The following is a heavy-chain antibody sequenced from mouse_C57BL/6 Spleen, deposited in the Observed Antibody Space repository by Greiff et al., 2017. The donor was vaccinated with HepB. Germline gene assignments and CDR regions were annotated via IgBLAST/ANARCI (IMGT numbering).Heavy chain of an antibody. V-gene: IGHV2-3*01. J-gene: IGHJ4*01. CDR2: IWGDGST. Sequence: VHLVESGPGLVAPSQSLSITCTASGFSLTSYGVSWVRQPPGKGLEWLGVIWGDGSTNYHSAPISRLSISKYNAKSKVFFKLISRRTDDTATYYCAKRGTYYAMDYWGQGTSVTVSS. D-gene: IGHD4-1*01. CDR3: AKRGTYYAMDY. CDR1: GFSLTSYG.